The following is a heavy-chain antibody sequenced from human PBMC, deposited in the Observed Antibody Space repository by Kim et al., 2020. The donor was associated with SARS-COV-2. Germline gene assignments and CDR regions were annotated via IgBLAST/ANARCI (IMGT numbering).Heavy chain of an antibody. CDR2: ISYDGSNK. CDR3: AKESRHYGSGMEGDAFD. V-gene: IGHV3-30*18. J-gene: IGHJ3*02. D-gene: IGHD3-10*01. CDR1: GFTFSSYG. Sequence: GGSLRLSCAASGFTFSSYGMHWVRQAPGKGLEWVAVISYDGSNKYYADSVKGRFTISRDNSKNTLYLQMNSLRAEDTAVYYCAKESRHYGSGMEGDAFD.